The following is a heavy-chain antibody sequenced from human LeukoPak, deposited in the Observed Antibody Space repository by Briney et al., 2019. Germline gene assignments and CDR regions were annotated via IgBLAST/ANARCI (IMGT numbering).Heavy chain of an antibody. CDR1: GFTVSSNY. CDR3: AKTSDYYFSFDY. J-gene: IGHJ4*02. CDR2: MYSGGST. Sequence: PGGSLRLSCAASGFTVSSNYMSWVRQAPGRGLEWVSTMYSGGSTYYADSVKGRFTISRDSSKNTLYLQMNSLRAEDTAVYYCAKTSDYYFSFDYWGRGTLVTVSS. V-gene: IGHV3-53*01. D-gene: IGHD3-22*01.